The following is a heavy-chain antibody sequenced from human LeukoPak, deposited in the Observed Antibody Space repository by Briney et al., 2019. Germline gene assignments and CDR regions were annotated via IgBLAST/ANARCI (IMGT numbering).Heavy chain of an antibody. CDR1: GGSIGSSSYY. J-gene: IGHJ4*02. V-gene: IGHV4-39*01. Sequence: SETLSLTCTVSGGSIGSSSYYWGWIRQPPGKGLEWIGSIYYSGSTYYNPSLKSRVTISVDTSKNQFSLKLSSVTAADTAVYYCARCGYYDLWSGYNPATFDYWGQGTLVTVSS. CDR2: IYYSGST. CDR3: ARCGYYDLWSGYNPATFDY. D-gene: IGHD3-3*01.